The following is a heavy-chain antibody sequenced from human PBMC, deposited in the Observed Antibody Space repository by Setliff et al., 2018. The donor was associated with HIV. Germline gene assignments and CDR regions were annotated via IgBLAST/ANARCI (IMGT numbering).Heavy chain of an antibody. CDR3: ARTINRAFDI. CDR2: IYSGGYT. V-gene: IGHV3-53*01. J-gene: IGHJ3*02. Sequence: GGSLRLSCAASGFTVSSNYMSWVRQAPGKGLKWVAVIYSGGYTYYADSVKGRFIFSRDNSKNTLYLQMNSLRAEDTAVYYCARTINRAFDIWGQGTMVTVSS. CDR1: GFTVSSNY.